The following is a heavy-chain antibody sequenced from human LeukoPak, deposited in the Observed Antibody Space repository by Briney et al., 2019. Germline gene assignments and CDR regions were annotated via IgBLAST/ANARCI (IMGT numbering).Heavy chain of an antibody. D-gene: IGHD1-1*01. CDR1: GFTVNSNS. CDR2: IYSGGST. J-gene: IGHJ5*02. CDR3: ARYQLGQLSNWFDP. V-gene: IGHV3-53*01. Sequence: GGSLRLSCAASGFTVNSNSMSWVRQAPGKGLEWVSVIYSGGSTDYADSVKGRSTISRDNSKNTLYLQMNSLRAEDTAVYYCARYQLGQLSNWFDPWGQGTLVTVSS.